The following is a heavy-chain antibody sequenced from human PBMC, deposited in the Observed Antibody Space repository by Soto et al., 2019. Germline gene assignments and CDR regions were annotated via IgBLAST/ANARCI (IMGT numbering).Heavy chain of an antibody. J-gene: IGHJ3*02. Sequence: XGSLRLSCAASGFTFSNSIINWVRQAPGQGLEWVSSISGSSDFLYYADSVKGRFTISRDTATNSLYLQMNSLRAEDTAVYYCDTSTWYAFDIWGQGTMVTVSS. CDR3: DTSTWYAFDI. V-gene: IGHV3-21*01. CDR1: GFTFSNSI. D-gene: IGHD6-13*01. CDR2: ISGSSDFL.